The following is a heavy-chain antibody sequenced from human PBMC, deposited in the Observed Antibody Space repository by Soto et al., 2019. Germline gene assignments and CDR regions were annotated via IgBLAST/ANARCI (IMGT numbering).Heavy chain of an antibody. CDR3: ASTYYYDSSGPPYYFDY. J-gene: IGHJ4*02. V-gene: IGHV1-69*13. Sequence: ASVKVSCKASGGTFSSYAISWVRQAPGQGLEWMGGIIPIFGTANYAQKFQGRVTITADESTSTAYMELSSLRSEDTAVYYCASTYYYDSSGPPYYFDYWGQGTLVTVS. CDR1: GGTFSSYA. CDR2: IIPIFGTA. D-gene: IGHD3-22*01.